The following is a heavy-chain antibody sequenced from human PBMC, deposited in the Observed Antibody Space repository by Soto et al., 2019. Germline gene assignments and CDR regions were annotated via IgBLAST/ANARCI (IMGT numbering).Heavy chain of an antibody. Sequence: PGESLKISCKGSGYSFTSYWISWVRQMPGKGLEWMGRIDPNDSYTNYSPSFQGHVTISADKSISTAYLQWSNLKASDTAMYYCARAYSSPVGTYYYYYYGMDVWGQGTTVTVSS. CDR2: IDPNDSYT. D-gene: IGHD6-13*01. CDR3: ARAYSSPVGTYYYYYYGMDV. J-gene: IGHJ6*02. CDR1: GYSFTSYW. V-gene: IGHV5-10-1*01.